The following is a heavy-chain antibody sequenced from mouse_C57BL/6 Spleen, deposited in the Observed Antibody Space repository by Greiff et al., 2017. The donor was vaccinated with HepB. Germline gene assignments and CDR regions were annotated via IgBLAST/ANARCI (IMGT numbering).Heavy chain of an antibody. D-gene: IGHD2-1*01. J-gene: IGHJ3*01. CDR2: INPYNGGT. CDR3: ARGVYYPPGFAY. V-gene: IGHV1-19*01. Sequence: VEPGASVKMSCKASGYTFTDYYMNWVKQSHGKSLEWIGVINPYNGGTSYNQKFKGKATLTVDKSSSTAYMELNSLTSEDSAVYYCARGVYYPPGFAYWGQGTLVTVSA. CDR1: GYTFTDYY.